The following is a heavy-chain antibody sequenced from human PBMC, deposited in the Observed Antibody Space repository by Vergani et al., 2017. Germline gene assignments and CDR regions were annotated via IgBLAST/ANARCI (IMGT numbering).Heavy chain of an antibody. V-gene: IGHV4-39*01. D-gene: IGHD4-23*01. CDR2: IYYSWST. CDR3: ARHSTVVTPIGGFDP. CDR1: GGSISSSSYY. J-gene: IGHJ5*02. Sequence: QLQLQESGPGLVKPSETLSLTCTVSGGSISSSSYYWGWIRQPPGKGLEWIGSIYYSWSTYYNPSLKSRVTISVDTSKNQFSLKLSSVTAAYTAVYYCARHSTVVTPIGGFDPWGQGTLVTVSS.